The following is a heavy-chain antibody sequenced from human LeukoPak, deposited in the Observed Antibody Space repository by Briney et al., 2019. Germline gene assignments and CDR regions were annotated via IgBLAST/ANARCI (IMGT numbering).Heavy chain of an antibody. J-gene: IGHJ5*02. V-gene: IGHV3-48*01. D-gene: IGHD6-13*01. CDR3: ARDARATEDSSNWNWFDP. CDR2: ISSTGHTI. CDR1: GFTFSNYN. Sequence: HPGGSLRLSCAPSGFTFSNYNMNWVRQAPGKGLEWVSFISSTGHTIYYADSVKGRFTISRDNAKNSLYLQMNSLRAEDTAVYYCARDARATEDSSNWNWFDPWGQGTLVTVSS.